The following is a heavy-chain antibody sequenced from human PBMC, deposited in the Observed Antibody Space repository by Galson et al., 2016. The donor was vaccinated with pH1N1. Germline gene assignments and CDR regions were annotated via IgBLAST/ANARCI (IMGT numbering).Heavy chain of an antibody. CDR2: IIPIFGSA. V-gene: IGHV1-69*13. D-gene: IGHD4-17*01. J-gene: IGHJ4*02. Sequence: SVKVSCKASGGTFSSYAISWVRQAPGQGLEWMGRIIPIFGSANYAQKFQGRVTITADESTSTAYMELSSLRSEDTAVYYCARAAYGDYADYFDYWGQGTLVTVSS. CDR1: GGTFSSYA. CDR3: ARAAYGDYADYFDY.